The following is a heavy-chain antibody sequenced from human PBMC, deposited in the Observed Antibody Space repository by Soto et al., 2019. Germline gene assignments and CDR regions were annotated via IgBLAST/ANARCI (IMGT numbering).Heavy chain of an antibody. J-gene: IGHJ1*01. D-gene: IGHD5-18*01. V-gene: IGHV1-69*02. Sequence: QVQLVQSGAEVKKPGSSVKVSCKATGGAFSSNGITWVRQAPGQGLEWMGRILPILSITNYAQNFQGRVTITADISTSTAYMELSGLRSVDTAVYYCANEILHTEYFQNWGQGTVVTVSS. CDR3: ANEILHTEYFQN. CDR2: ILPILSIT. CDR1: GGAFSSNG.